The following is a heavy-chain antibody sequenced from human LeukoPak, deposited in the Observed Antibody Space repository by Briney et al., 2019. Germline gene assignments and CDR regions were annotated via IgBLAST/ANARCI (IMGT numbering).Heavy chain of an antibody. CDR3: ARAPASGSGSYMVY. J-gene: IGHJ4*02. V-gene: IGHV1-18*01. CDR2: ISAYNGNT. Sequence: ASVKVPCKASGYTFTSYGISWVRQAPGQGLEWMGWISAYNGNTNYAQKLQGRVTMTTDTSTSTAYMELRSLRSDDTAVYYCARAPASGSGSYMVYWGQGTLVTVSS. CDR1: GYTFTSYG. D-gene: IGHD3-10*01.